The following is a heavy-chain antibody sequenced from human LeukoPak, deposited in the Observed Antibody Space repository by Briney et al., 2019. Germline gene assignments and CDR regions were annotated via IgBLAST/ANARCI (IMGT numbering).Heavy chain of an antibody. CDR1: GFTFSSYA. Sequence: GGSLRLSCAASGFTFSSYAMSWVRQAPGEGLEWVSAISGSGGSTYYADSVKGRFTISRDNSKNKLYLQMNSLRAEDTAVYYCAKRGLASSWSWGQGTLVTVSS. J-gene: IGHJ5*02. V-gene: IGHV3-23*01. CDR2: ISGSGGST. D-gene: IGHD6-13*01. CDR3: AKRGLASSWS.